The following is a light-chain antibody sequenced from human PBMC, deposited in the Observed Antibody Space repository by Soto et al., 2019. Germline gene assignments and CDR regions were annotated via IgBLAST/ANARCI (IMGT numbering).Light chain of an antibody. V-gene: IGLV2-14*03. CDR1: SSVVGGSNF. CDR3: VSYTSSTAYV. J-gene: IGLJ1*01. Sequence: QSVLTQPPSASWSPGQSITISCTGTSSVVGGSNFVSWYQQHPGKPPKLIIYDVANRPSGVSNRFSGSKSGSTASLIISKLQTEDEADYYCVSYTSSTAYVFGTGTKVTVL. CDR2: DVA.